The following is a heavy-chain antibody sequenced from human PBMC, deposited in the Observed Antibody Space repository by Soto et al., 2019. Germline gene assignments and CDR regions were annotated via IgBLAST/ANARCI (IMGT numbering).Heavy chain of an antibody. D-gene: IGHD3-9*01. CDR3: AKDPAVVTGYSTGPDY. Sequence: PAGSLRLSCGASGITFSSYAMPWVRQAPGKGLEWVAVISYDGSNKYYADSVKGRFTISRDNSKNTLYLQMNGLRAEVTAVYYCAKDPAVVTGYSTGPDYWGQGTLVTVSS. J-gene: IGHJ4*02. CDR1: GITFSSYA. CDR2: ISYDGSNK. V-gene: IGHV3-30*18.